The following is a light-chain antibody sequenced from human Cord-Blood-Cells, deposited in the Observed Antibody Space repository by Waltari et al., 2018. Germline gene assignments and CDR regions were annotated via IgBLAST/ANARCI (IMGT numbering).Light chain of an antibody. CDR2: EVS. J-gene: IGLJ2*01. CDR1: SRDVGRYNL. CDR3: CSYAGSSTLV. V-gene: IGLV2-23*02. Sequence: QSVLTQPASVSGSPGQSITISCTGASRDVGRYNLVCWYQQHPGKAPNLMIYEVSKRPSGVSNRFSGSKSGNTASLTISGLQAEDEADYYCCSYAGSSTLVFGGGTKLTVL.